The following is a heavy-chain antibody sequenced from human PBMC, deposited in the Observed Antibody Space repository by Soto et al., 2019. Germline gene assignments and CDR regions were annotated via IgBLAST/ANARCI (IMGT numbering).Heavy chain of an antibody. D-gene: IGHD3-9*01. Sequence: PSETLSLTCAVSGGSISSGGYSWSWIRQPPGKGLEWIGYIYHSGSTYYNPSLKSRVTISVDKSKNQFSLKLSSVTAADTAVYYCATSTYYDILTAFDYWGQGTLVTVS. CDR3: ATSTYYDILTAFDY. J-gene: IGHJ4*02. CDR2: IYHSGST. V-gene: IGHV4-30-2*01. CDR1: GGSISSGGYS.